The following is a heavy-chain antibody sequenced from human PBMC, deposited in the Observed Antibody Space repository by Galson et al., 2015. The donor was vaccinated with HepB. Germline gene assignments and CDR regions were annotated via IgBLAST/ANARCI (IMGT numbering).Heavy chain of an antibody. Sequence: SVKVSCKVSGYTLTELSMHWVRQAPGKGLEWMGGFDPEDGETIYAQKFQGRVTMTEDTSTDTAYMELSSLRSEDTAVYYCATEGGSHKRNDAFDIWGQGTMVTVSS. V-gene: IGHV1-24*01. CDR2: FDPEDGET. CDR1: GYTLTELS. D-gene: IGHD1-26*01. J-gene: IGHJ3*02. CDR3: ATEGGSHKRNDAFDI.